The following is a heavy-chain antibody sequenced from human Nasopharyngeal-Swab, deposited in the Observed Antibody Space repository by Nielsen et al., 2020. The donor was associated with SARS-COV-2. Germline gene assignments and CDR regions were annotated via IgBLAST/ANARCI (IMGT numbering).Heavy chain of an antibody. CDR3: ARPGTGIAAADY. V-gene: IGHV4-39*01. J-gene: IGHJ4*02. Sequence: RQAPGKGLEWIGSIYYSGSTYYNPSLKSRVTISEDTSKNQFSLKLSSVTAADTAVYYCARPGTGIAAADYWGQGTLVTVSS. CDR2: IYYSGST. D-gene: IGHD6-13*01.